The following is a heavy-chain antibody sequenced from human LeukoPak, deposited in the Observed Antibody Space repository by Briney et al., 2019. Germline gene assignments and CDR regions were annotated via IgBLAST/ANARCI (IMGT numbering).Heavy chain of an antibody. Sequence: GGSLRLSCAASGFTVSSNHMGWVRQAPGKGLEYVSVIYSGGNTYYAGSVKGRFTISRDNSKNTVYLQMNSLRAEDTAVFYCARLVATTGRLYFDYWGQGTLVTVSS. J-gene: IGHJ4*02. V-gene: IGHV3-53*01. CDR3: ARLVATTGRLYFDY. D-gene: IGHD1-1*01. CDR1: GFTVSSNH. CDR2: IYSGGNT.